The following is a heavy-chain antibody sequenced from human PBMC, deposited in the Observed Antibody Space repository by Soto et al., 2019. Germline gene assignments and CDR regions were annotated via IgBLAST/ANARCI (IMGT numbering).Heavy chain of an antibody. CDR2: IYYSGST. CDR1: GGSISNSDYY. J-gene: IGHJ5*02. Sequence: QVQLQESGPGLVKPSQTLSLTCSVSGGSISNSDYYWSWIRQRPEKGLEWIGYIYYSGSTYYNPSLKSRATMSVDTSKNQFSLKLSSVTAADTAVYYCARDPQDSSGWSRFDPWGQGTLVTVSS. D-gene: IGHD6-19*01. V-gene: IGHV4-31*03. CDR3: ARDPQDSSGWSRFDP.